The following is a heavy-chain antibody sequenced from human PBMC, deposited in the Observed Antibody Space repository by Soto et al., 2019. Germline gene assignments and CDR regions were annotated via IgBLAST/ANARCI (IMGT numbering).Heavy chain of an antibody. CDR2: IYDSGGT. CDR1: GAALSSGGYF. Sequence: SETLSLTCTVSGAALSSGGYFYTWVRQPPGKGLEWLGYIYDSGGTNYSPSLKSRVTISLDKSKSQFSLRLISVTAEDTAVYYCTREQSDDNYFDPWGQGTLVTVSS. J-gene: IGHJ5*02. V-gene: IGHV4-61*08. D-gene: IGHD6-19*01. CDR3: TREQSDDNYFDP.